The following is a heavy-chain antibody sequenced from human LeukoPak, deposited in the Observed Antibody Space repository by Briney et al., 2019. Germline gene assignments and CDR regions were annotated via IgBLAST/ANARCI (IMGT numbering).Heavy chain of an antibody. J-gene: IGHJ4*01. Sequence: GGSLRLSCSASGFTFSTFAMTWVRQAPGKGLEWVSLIYSDGSTYYADSVKGRFTISKDNSKNTLYLQMNRLRADDTAVYYCARDADEVAGLFDYWGHGTLVTVSS. CDR2: IYSDGST. D-gene: IGHD6-19*01. V-gene: IGHV3-53*01. CDR1: GFTFSTFA. CDR3: ARDADEVAGLFDY.